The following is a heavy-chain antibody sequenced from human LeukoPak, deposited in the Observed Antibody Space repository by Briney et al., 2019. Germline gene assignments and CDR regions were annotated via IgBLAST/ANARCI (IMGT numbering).Heavy chain of an antibody. V-gene: IGHV5-51*01. Sequence: GESLQISCKGSGYSFTSYWIGWVRQVPGKGLEWMGIIYPGDSDTRYSPSFQGQVTISADKSIGTAYLQWSSLKASDTAMYYCARQYDLANVDVWGQGTTVTVSS. CDR1: GYSFTSYW. CDR3: ARQYDLANVDV. D-gene: IGHD3-3*01. J-gene: IGHJ6*02. CDR2: IYPGDSDT.